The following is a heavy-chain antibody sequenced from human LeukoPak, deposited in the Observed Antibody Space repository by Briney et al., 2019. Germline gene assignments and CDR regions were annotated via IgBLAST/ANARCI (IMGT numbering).Heavy chain of an antibody. V-gene: IGHV3-23*01. D-gene: IGHD3-10*01. CDR2: ITGSGDYT. CDR1: GFTFSSYG. J-gene: IGHJ4*02. Sequence: GGSLRLSCAASGFTFSSYGMTWVRQAPGKGLEWVSGITGSGDYTNYAYSVKGRFTISRDNSKNTLYLQMNSLRAEDTAVYYCAKTYGSGSRYYFDYWGQGTLVTVSS. CDR3: AKTYGSGSRYYFDY.